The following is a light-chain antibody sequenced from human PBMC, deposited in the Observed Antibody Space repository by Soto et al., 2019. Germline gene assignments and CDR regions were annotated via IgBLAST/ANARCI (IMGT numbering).Light chain of an antibody. CDR3: SSYTSSSTYV. J-gene: IGLJ1*01. Sequence: QSVLTQPASVSGSPGQSITISCTGTSSDVGGYNYVSWYQQHPGKAPKLMINDVSNRPSGVSNRFSGSKSGNTASLTISGLQAEDEADYYCSSYTSSSTYVFGTGTQLTVL. CDR1: SSDVGGYNY. CDR2: DVS. V-gene: IGLV2-14*01.